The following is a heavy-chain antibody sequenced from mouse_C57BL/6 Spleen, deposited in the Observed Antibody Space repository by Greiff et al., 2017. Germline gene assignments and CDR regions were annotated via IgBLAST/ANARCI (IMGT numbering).Heavy chain of an antibody. J-gene: IGHJ4*01. Sequence: VQGVESGAELARPGASVKLSCKASGYTFTSYGISWVKQRTGQGLEWIGEIYPRSGNTYYNEKFKGKATLTADKSSSTAYMELRSLTSEDSAVYFCARRITTVVATGGAMDYWGQGTSVTVSS. CDR2: IYPRSGNT. V-gene: IGHV1-81*01. CDR1: GYTFTSYG. D-gene: IGHD1-1*01. CDR3: ARRITTVVATGGAMDY.